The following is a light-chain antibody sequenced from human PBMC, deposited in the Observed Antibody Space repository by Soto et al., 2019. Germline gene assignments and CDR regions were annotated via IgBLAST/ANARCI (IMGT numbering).Light chain of an antibody. CDR2: DVG. CDR1: SSDIGGYNF. J-gene: IGLJ1*01. V-gene: IGLV2-14*01. Sequence: QSALTQPASVSGSPGQSITIACTGTSSDIGGYNFGSWYQQHPGKAPKLLIYDVGNRPSGVSNRFSGSKSGNTASLTISGLQAEDEAHYYCNSYRTVSTYVFGTGTKVTVL. CDR3: NSYRTVSTYV.